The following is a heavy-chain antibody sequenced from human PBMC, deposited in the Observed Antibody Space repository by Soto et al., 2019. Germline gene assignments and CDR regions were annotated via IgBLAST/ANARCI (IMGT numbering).Heavy chain of an antibody. CDR2: ITNDSSNI. CDR3: ARDGGSGWLYSFDY. J-gene: IGHJ4*02. CDR1: GFTFSSYG. D-gene: IGHD6-19*01. Sequence: GGSLRLSCAASGFTFSSYGMHWVRQAPGKGLEWVSVITNDSSNIYYADSVKGRFTISRDNAKNSLYLQMNSLRADDTAVYYCARDGGSGWLYSFDYWGQGTLVTVSS. V-gene: IGHV3-30*03.